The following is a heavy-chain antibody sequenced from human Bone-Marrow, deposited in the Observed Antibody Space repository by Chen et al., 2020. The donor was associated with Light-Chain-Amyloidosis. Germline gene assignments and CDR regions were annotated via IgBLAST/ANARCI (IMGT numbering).Heavy chain of an antibody. J-gene: IGHJ4*02. D-gene: IGHD5-12*01. CDR2: IYPDDSDA. V-gene: IGHV5-51*01. CDR1: GYTFPNYW. CDR3: ARRRDGYNFDY. Sequence: VQLEQSGPAVTKPGEHLKIHCKGCGYTFPNYWIGWVRQMPGKGLEWMGVIYPDDSDARYSPSLEGQVTISADKSITTAYLQWRSLKASDTAMYYCARRRDGYNFDYWGQGTLVTVSS.